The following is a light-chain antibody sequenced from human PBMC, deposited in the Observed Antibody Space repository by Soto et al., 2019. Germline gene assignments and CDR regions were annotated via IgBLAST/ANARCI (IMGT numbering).Light chain of an antibody. V-gene: IGKV3-20*01. CDR3: QQYGSSGT. J-gene: IGKJ1*01. CDR1: QSINRH. Sequence: EIVLPPYPCSLYLSPRERAALSCRASQSINRHLAWYQQKPGQAPRLLIYGASNRATGIPDRFSGSGSGTDFTLTISRLEPEDFAVYYCQQYGSSGTVGQGAKVDNK. CDR2: GAS.